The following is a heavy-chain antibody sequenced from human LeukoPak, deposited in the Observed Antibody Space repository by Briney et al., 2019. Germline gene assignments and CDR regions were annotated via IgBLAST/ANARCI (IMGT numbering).Heavy chain of an antibody. CDR3: ARHADYHILTGFDY. CDR2: IDPSNSYT. J-gene: IGHJ4*02. CDR1: GYNFTNYW. D-gene: IGHD3-9*01. V-gene: IGHV5-10-1*01. Sequence: GESLKISCKGSGYNFTNYWISWVRQMPGKGLEWMGRIDPSNSYTNYSPPFQGHVTISADRSISTAYLQWNNLKASDTAMYYCARHADYHILTGFDYWGQGTLVTVS.